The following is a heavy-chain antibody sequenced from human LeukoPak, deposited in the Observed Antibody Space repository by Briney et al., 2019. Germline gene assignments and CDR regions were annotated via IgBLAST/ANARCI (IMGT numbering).Heavy chain of an antibody. D-gene: IGHD4-17*01. Sequence: GASLRLSCTASGFTFSNYAVGWVRQAPGEGLEWVSAISGRGDTTYRGGTTYYTDSVKGRFTVSRDNSKDTLHLQMNNLRAEDTALYYCAKGVYGDHPHYFDYWGQGTLVTVSS. CDR2: ISGRGDTTYRGGTT. CDR1: GFTFSNYA. J-gene: IGHJ4*02. V-gene: IGHV3-23*01. CDR3: AKGVYGDHPHYFDY.